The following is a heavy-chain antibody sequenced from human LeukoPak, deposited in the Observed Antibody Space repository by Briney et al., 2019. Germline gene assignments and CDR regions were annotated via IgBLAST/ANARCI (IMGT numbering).Heavy chain of an antibody. J-gene: IGHJ3*02. CDR3: ARDRAYGDYRDAFDI. CDR2: ISYDGSNK. V-gene: IGHV3-30*04. D-gene: IGHD4-17*01. Sequence: GGSLRLSRAASGFTFSSYAMHWVRQAPGKGLEWVAVISYDGSNKYYADSVKGRFTIPRDNSKNTLYLQMNSLRAEDTAVYYCARDRAYGDYRDAFDIWGQGTIVTVSS. CDR1: GFTFSSYA.